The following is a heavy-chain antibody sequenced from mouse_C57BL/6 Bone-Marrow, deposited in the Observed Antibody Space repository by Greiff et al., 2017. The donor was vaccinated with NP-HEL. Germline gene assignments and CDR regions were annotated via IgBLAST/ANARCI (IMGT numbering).Heavy chain of an antibody. CDR3: ARSSSRGWYFDV. D-gene: IGHD1-1*01. CDR2: INPNNGGT. Sequence: VQLQQSGPELVKPGASVKIPCKASGYTFTDYNMDWVKQSHGKSLEWIGDINPNNGGTIYNQKFKGKATLTVDKSSSTAYMELRSLTSEDTAVYYCARSSSRGWYFDVWGTGTTVTVSS. V-gene: IGHV1-18*01. CDR1: GYTFTDYN. J-gene: IGHJ1*03.